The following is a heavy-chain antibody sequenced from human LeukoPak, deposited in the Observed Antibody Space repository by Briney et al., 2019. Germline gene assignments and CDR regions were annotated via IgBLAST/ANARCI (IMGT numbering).Heavy chain of an antibody. CDR2: MFYSGST. D-gene: IGHD6-13*01. V-gene: IGHV4-39*01. J-gene: IGHJ4*02. Sequence: PSETLSLTCAVSDVSISTTNNYWGWIRQPPGKGLEWIGSMFYSGSTYYNPSLKSRVTISVDTSQNHFSLRLNSVTAADTAIYYCTRHLQQLERIDYWGQGTLVTVYS. CDR1: DVSISTTNNY. CDR3: TRHLQQLERIDY.